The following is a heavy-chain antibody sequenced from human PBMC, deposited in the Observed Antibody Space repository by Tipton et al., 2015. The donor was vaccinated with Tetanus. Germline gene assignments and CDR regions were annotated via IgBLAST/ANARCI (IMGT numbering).Heavy chain of an antibody. D-gene: IGHD3-10*01. Sequence: GLVKPSETLSLTCGVSGGSFSGFYWSWIRQPPGKGLEWIGEINHRGGTSYSPSLKSRVTLSLDTTKKQVSLKLSSVTAADTAVYYCARGDYYGSGTYDVWGQGTTVTVPS. V-gene: IGHV4-34*01. J-gene: IGHJ6*02. CDR1: GGSFSGFY. CDR2: INHRGGT. CDR3: ARGDYYGSGTYDV.